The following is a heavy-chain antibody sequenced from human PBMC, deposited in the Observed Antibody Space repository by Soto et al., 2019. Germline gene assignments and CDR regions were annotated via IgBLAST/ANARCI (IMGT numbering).Heavy chain of an antibody. Sequence: QVQLVQSGAEVKKPGSSVKVSCKASGGTFRSYSISWVRQAPGQGLEWMGGIIPIFDITNYAQKFQGRVTLTAAESTSTAYMELSSLGSDDTAVYYCARPDEGGYSSNHHYYYALDVWGQGTTVTV. D-gene: IGHD3-22*01. V-gene: IGHV1-69*01. CDR3: ARPDEGGYSSNHHYYYALDV. J-gene: IGHJ6*02. CDR2: IIPIFDIT. CDR1: GGTFRSYS.